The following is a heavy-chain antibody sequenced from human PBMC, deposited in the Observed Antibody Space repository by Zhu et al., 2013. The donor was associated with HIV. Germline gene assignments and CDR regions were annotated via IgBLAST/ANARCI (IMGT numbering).Heavy chain of an antibody. V-gene: IGHV1-18*04. D-gene: IGHD2-2*01. J-gene: IGHJ4*02. CDR1: GYSFRDYY. CDR2: ISAYNGNT. CDR3: ARGAVVVPAAPDY. Sequence: QVQLVQSGAEVKKPGASVKVSCKASGYSFRDYYIHWVRQAPGQGLEWMGWISAYNGNTKYAQKLQGRVTMTTDTSTSTAYMELRSLRSDDTAMYYCARGAVVVPAAPDYWGQGTLVTVSS.